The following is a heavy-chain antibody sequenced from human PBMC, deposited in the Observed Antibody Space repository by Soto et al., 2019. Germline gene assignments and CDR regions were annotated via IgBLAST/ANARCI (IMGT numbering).Heavy chain of an antibody. J-gene: IGHJ4*02. D-gene: IGHD6-13*01. Sequence: QVQLQESGPGLVKPSQTLSLTCTVSGGSISSGGYYWSWIRQHPGKSLEWIGYIYYSGSTYYNPSLKSRVTISVDTSKNQFSLKLSSVTAADTAVYYCARVGRSIAAAGTHFDYWGQGTLVTVSS. CDR2: IYYSGST. CDR3: ARVGRSIAAAGTHFDY. CDR1: GGSISSGGYY. V-gene: IGHV4-31*03.